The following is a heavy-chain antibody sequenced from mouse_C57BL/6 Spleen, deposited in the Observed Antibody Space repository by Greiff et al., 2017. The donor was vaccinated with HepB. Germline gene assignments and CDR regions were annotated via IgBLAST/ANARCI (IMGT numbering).Heavy chain of an antibody. CDR3: ARSLYGYDVRSAMDY. V-gene: IGHV3-6*01. J-gene: IGHJ4*01. D-gene: IGHD2-2*01. CDR2: ISYDGSN. Sequence: VQLKESGPGLVKPSQSLSLTCSVTGYSITSGYYWNWIRQFPGNKLEWMGYISYDGSNNYNPSLKNRISITRDTSKNQFFLKLNSVTTEDTATYYCARSLYGYDVRSAMDYWGQGTSVTVSS. CDR1: GYSITSGYY.